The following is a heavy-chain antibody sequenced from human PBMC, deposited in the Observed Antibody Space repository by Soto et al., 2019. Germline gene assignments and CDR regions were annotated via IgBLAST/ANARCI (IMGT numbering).Heavy chain of an antibody. J-gene: IGHJ4*02. D-gene: IGHD3-3*01. CDR1: GYTFTSYD. CDR2: MNPNSGNT. Sequence: ASVKVSCKASGYTFTSYDINWVRQATGQGLEWMGWMNPNSGNTGYAQKFQGRVTMTRNTSISTAYMELSSLRSEDTAVYYCARVSDDFWSGYSGIDHWGQGTLVTVS. CDR3: ARVSDDFWSGYSGIDH. V-gene: IGHV1-8*01.